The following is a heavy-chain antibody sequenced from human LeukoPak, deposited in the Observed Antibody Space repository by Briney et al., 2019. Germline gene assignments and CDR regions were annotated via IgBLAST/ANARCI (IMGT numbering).Heavy chain of an antibody. D-gene: IGHD3-10*01. J-gene: IGHJ4*02. Sequence: ASVKVSGKASGYTFTSYGISWVRQAPGQGLEWMGWISAYNGNTNYAQKLQGRVTMTTDTSTSTAYMGLRSLRSDDTAVYYCARDKGILLWFGELSNFDYWGQGTLVTVSS. CDR3: ARDKGILLWFGELSNFDY. CDR2: ISAYNGNT. CDR1: GYTFTSYG. V-gene: IGHV1-18*04.